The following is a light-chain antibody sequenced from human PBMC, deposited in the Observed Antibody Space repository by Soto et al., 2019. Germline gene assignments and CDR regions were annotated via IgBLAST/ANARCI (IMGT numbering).Light chain of an antibody. Sequence: IQMTQSPSSLSASVGGRVTITCRASESIGTHLNWYQHQPGKAPRLLISGASALRTGVPSRFSGSGSGTDFTLTISSLQPEDFATYYCQQSFSTPPEFGGGTKVEIK. V-gene: IGKV1-39*01. J-gene: IGKJ4*02. CDR3: QQSFSTPPE. CDR2: GAS. CDR1: ESIGTH.